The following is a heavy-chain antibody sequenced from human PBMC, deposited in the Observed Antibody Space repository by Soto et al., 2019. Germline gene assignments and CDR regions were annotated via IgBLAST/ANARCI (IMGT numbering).Heavy chain of an antibody. J-gene: IGHJ4*02. CDR1: GGSISGYY. CDR3: AVLLSGSYYYYFDY. V-gene: IGHV4-59*01. D-gene: IGHD3-10*01. CDR2: VYYSGGA. Sequence: PSETLSLTCTVSGGSISGYYWSWIRQPPGKGLEWIGNVYYSGGAKYNPSVKRRVSISVDTSKNQFSLKLSSVTAADTAVYYCAVLLSGSYYYYFDYWGQGTLVTVSS.